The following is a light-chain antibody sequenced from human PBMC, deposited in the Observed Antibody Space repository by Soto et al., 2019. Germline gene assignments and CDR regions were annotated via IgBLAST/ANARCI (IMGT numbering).Light chain of an antibody. CDR3: QQYNSYWT. J-gene: IGKJ1*01. CDR2: DVS. V-gene: IGKV1-5*01. CDR1: QSINIW. Sequence: DIQMTQSPSTLSASLGDRVTITCRASQSINIWLAWFQQKPGKAPKLLISDVSSLESGVPSRFSGSGIGTEFTLTISSLQPDDVATYYCQQYNSYWTFGQGTKVDIK.